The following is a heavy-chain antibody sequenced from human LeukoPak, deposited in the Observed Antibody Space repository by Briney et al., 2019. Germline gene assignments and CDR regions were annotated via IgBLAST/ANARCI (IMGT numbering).Heavy chain of an antibody. CDR1: AFTFSSYT. Sequence: GGSLRLSCADSAFTFSSYTMFWVRQPPGKGLEWVAAIDGSGINTFYADSVQGRFTISRDNSKNTLFLQMNSLRVEDTAVFYCAKGRDGYNPINYWGQGTLVTVSS. CDR3: AKGRDGYNPINY. V-gene: IGHV3-23*01. D-gene: IGHD5-24*01. J-gene: IGHJ4*02. CDR2: IDGSGINT.